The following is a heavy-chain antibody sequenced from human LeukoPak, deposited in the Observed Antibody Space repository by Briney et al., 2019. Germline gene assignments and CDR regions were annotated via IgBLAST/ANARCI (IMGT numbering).Heavy chain of an antibody. V-gene: IGHV3-66*01. CDR3: ARVKWERAFDI. J-gene: IGHJ3*02. Sequence: GGSLRLSCAASGFTVSSNYMSWVRQAPGKGLEWVSVIYSGGSTYYADSVKGRFTISRDNSNNTLYLQMNSLRAEDTAVYYCARVKWERAFDIWGQGTMVTVSS. D-gene: IGHD1-26*01. CDR2: IYSGGST. CDR1: GFTVSSNY.